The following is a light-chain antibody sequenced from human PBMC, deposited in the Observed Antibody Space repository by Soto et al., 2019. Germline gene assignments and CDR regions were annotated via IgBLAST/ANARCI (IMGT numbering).Light chain of an antibody. V-gene: IGKV1-5*03. Sequence: DIQMTQSPSTLSASVGDRVTITCRASQSISNWLAWYQQKPGKAPKLLIYKASTLESGVPSRFSGSESGTEFTLTISSLQPDDFATYYCQQYDTYPRTFGGGTKVDIK. J-gene: IGKJ4*01. CDR1: QSISNW. CDR3: QQYDTYPRT. CDR2: KAS.